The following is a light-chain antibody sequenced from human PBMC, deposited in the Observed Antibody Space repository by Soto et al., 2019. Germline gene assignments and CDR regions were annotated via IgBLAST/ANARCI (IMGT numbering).Light chain of an antibody. CDR1: SSDVGGYNY. V-gene: IGLV2-14*01. CDR2: DVS. J-gene: IGLJ1*01. CDR3: SAYTIRSTYV. Sequence: QSALTQPASVSGSPGQSITISCTGTSSDVGGYNYVSWYQQHPGKAPKLMIYDVSSRPSEVSNRFSGSKSANTASLTISGLQTEDEADYYCSAYTIRSTYVFGAGTKLTVL.